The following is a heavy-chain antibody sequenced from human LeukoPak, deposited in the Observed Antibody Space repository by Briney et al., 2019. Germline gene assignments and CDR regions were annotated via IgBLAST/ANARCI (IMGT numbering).Heavy chain of an antibody. CDR2: ISGSGGST. CDR1: GFTFSSYA. J-gene: IGHJ5*02. V-gene: IGHV3-23*01. Sequence: GGSLRLSCAASGFTFSSYAMSWVRQAPGKGLEWVSAISGSGGSTYYADSVKGRFTISRDNSKNTLYLQMNSLRAEDTVVYYCASSAYDSSGYYYYWFDPWGQGTLVTVSS. CDR3: ASSAYDSSGYYYYWFDP. D-gene: IGHD3-22*01.